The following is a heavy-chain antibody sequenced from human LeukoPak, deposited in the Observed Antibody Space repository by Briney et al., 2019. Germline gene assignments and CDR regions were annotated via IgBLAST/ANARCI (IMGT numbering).Heavy chain of an antibody. Sequence: GGSLRLSCAASGLSFTNAWMRWVRQAPGKGLEWVGRIKSKTDGGTIDYAAPVKGRFTISRDDSKNTLFLQMNSLNIEDTAVYYCTTVTLRPVGLWGQGTLVTVSS. CDR1: GLSFTNAW. CDR3: TTVTLRPVGL. D-gene: IGHD3-10*01. CDR2: IKSKTDGGTI. J-gene: IGHJ4*02. V-gene: IGHV3-15*05.